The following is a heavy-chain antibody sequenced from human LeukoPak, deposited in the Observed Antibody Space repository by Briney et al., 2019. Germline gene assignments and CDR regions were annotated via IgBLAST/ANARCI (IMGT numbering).Heavy chain of an antibody. D-gene: IGHD6-13*01. CDR3: ARDLLTVLAAAGSGGTYYFDY. V-gene: IGHV1-69*05. Sequence: SVKVSCKASVGTFSSYAISWVRQAPGQGLEWMGGIIPIFGTANYAQKFQGRVTITTDVYTSTAYMELSSLRSEDTAVYYCARDLLTVLAAAGSGGTYYFDYWGQGTLVTVSS. CDR1: VGTFSSYA. CDR2: IIPIFGTA. J-gene: IGHJ4*02.